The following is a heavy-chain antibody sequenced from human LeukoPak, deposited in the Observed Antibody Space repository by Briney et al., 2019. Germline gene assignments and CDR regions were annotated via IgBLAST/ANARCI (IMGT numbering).Heavy chain of an antibody. J-gene: IGHJ4*02. CDR3: ARDSPYYGSGSYGFDY. V-gene: IGHV3-21*01. D-gene: IGHD3-10*01. CDR2: ISSSSSYI. Sequence: GGSLRLSCAASGFTFSSYSMNWVRQAPGKGLEWVSSISSSSSYIYYADSMKGRFTISRDNAKNSLYLQMNSLRAEDTAVYYCARDSPYYGSGSYGFDYWGQGTLVTVSS. CDR1: GFTFSSYS.